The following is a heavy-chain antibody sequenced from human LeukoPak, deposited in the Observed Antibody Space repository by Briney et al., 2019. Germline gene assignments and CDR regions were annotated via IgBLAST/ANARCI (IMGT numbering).Heavy chain of an antibody. CDR2: IHHSGNT. V-gene: IGHV4-39*07. J-gene: IGHJ5*02. CDR1: GDSISSSGYY. D-gene: IGHD3-10*01. CDR3: ARDAGSGTPWGFDP. Sequence: SETLSPTCSVSGDSISSSGYYWDWIRQPPGKGLEWIGSIHHSGNTNYNPSLKSRVTISVDTSKNQFSLKLSSVTAADTAVYYCARDAGSGTPWGFDPWGQGTLVTVSS.